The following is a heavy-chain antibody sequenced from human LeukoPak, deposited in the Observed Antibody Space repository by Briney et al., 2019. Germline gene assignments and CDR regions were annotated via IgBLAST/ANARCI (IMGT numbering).Heavy chain of an antibody. J-gene: IGHJ3*02. V-gene: IGHV3-13*01. CDR1: GFTFSSYD. CDR3: ARAATYYYDSSGYSLSGHDAFDI. D-gene: IGHD3-22*01. CDR2: IGTAGDT. Sequence: GGCLRLSCAASGFTFSSYDMHSVRQATGKGLEWVSAIGTAGDTYYPGSVKGRFTISRENAKNSLYLQMNSLRAGDTAVYYCARAATYYYDSSGYSLSGHDAFDIWGQETMVTVSS.